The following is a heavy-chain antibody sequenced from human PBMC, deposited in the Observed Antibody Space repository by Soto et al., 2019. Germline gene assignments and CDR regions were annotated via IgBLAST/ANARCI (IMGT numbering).Heavy chain of an antibody. CDR2: IYSGGST. V-gene: IGHV3-66*01. Sequence: HPGGSLRLSCAASGFTVSSNYMSWVRQAPGKGLEWVSVIYSGGSTYSADSVKGRFTITRDNSKNTLYLQMNSLRAEDTAVYYCARVSPDFWSGYPDAFDIWGQGTVVTVSS. D-gene: IGHD3-3*01. CDR1: GFTVSSNY. J-gene: IGHJ3*02. CDR3: ARVSPDFWSGYPDAFDI.